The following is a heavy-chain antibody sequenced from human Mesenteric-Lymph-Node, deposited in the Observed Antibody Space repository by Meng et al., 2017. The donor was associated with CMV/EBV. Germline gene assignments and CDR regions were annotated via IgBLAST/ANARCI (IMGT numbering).Heavy chain of an antibody. V-gene: IGHV3-9*02. CDR3: VRDVRPGGADV. Sequence: GGSLRLSCAASGFTSLDYATHWIRQAPGKGLEWVSGIYGNNVRIDYADSVKGRFTLSRDNAENSLSLHMNGLRTDDTAVYYCVRDVRPGGADVWGQGTTVTVSS. J-gene: IGHJ6*02. CDR1: GFTSLDYA. D-gene: IGHD3-10*01. CDR2: IYGNNVRI.